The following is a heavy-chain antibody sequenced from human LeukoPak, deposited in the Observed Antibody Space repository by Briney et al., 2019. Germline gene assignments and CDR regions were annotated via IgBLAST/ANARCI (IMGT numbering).Heavy chain of an antibody. Sequence: GGSLRLSCSASGFTFSSYAMHWVRQAPGKGLEYVSAISSNGGSTYYADSVKGRFTISRDNSKNTLYLQMSSLRAEDTAVYFCARGYSSGHDALGFWGQGTVVTVSS. D-gene: IGHD6-19*01. V-gene: IGHV3-64D*06. CDR1: GFTFSSYA. CDR3: ARGYSSGHDALGF. J-gene: IGHJ3*01. CDR2: ISSNGGST.